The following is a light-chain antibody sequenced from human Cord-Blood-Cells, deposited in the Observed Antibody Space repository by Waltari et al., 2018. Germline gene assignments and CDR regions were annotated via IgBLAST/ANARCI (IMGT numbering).Light chain of an antibody. V-gene: IGKV1-5*03. Sequence: IQMTQPPSTLSASVGERVTSTCRASQSISSWLAWYQQKPGKAPKLLICTASSLESGLPSRFSGSGSGTEFTLTISSLQPDDFATYYFQQYNSYSPSFGQGTKLEIK. CDR1: QSISSW. CDR2: TAS. CDR3: QQYNSYSPS. J-gene: IGKJ2*01.